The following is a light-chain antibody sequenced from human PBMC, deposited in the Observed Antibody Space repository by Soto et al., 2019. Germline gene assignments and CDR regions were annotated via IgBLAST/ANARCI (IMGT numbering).Light chain of an antibody. V-gene: IGLV2-14*03. CDR1: SSDVGGYNY. CDR2: DVT. Sequence: QSVLTQPASVSGSPGQSITISCTGTSSDVGGYNYVSWYQHHPGKAPKLIIYDVTNRPSGVSNPFSGSKSGNTASLTISGLQPEDEADYYCSSYTPSNTRQKVFETGTKVPVL. J-gene: IGLJ1*01. CDR3: SSYTPSNTRQKV.